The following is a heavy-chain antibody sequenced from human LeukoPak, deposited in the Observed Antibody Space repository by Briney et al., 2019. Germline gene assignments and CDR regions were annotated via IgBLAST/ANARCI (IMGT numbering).Heavy chain of an antibody. CDR3: ARGTGSRRWLDKVYFDY. V-gene: IGHV4-34*01. D-gene: IGHD6-19*01. CDR1: GGSFRGYY. J-gene: IGHJ4*02. CDR2: INHSGST. Sequence: SETLSLTCAVYGGSFRGYYWSWIRQPPGKGLEWIGEINHSGSTNYNPSLKSRVTISVDTSKNQFSLKLSSVTAADTAVYYCARGTGSRRWLDKVYFDYWGQGTLVTVST.